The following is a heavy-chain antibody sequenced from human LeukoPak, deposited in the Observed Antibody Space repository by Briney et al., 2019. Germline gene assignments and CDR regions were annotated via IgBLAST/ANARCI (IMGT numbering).Heavy chain of an antibody. CDR1: GYTFTSYG. J-gene: IGHJ4*02. CDR2: ISAYNGNT. D-gene: IGHD6-19*01. Sequence: ASVKVSCKASGYTFTSYGISWVRQAPGQGLEWMGWISAYNGNTNYAQKLQGRVTMTTDTSTGTAYMELRSLRSDDTAVYYCAVTLRGYSSGWYQDLYDYWGQGTLVTVSS. CDR3: AVTLRGYSSGWYQDLYDY. V-gene: IGHV1-18*01.